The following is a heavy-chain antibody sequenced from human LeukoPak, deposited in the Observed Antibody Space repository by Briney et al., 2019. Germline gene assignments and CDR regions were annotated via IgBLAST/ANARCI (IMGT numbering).Heavy chain of an antibody. Sequence: ASVKVSCKASGYRFTGYYMHWVRQAPGQGLEWMGWIEPNSGGTNYAQKFQGRVTMTRDTSISTAYMVLNRLRSDDTAVYYCAREYYYGSGNYYNRIDYWGQGTLVTVSS. V-gene: IGHV1-2*02. CDR2: IEPNSGGT. CDR3: AREYYYGSGNYYNRIDY. J-gene: IGHJ4*02. D-gene: IGHD3-10*01. CDR1: GYRFTGYY.